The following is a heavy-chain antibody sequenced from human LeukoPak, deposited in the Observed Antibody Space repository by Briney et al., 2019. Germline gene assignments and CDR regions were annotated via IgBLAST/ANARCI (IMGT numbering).Heavy chain of an antibody. CDR3: ARDKRGTVDY. CDR2: FYYSGST. D-gene: IGHD1-1*01. J-gene: IGHJ4*02. Sequence: SETLTLTCTVSGCSITRYYWSWIRQPPGKGLEWIGYFYYSGSTNYNPSLNSRVTISVDTSKNQFSLKLSSVTDEDAAVYYCARDKRGTVDYWGQGTLVTVSS. V-gene: IGHV4-59*01. CDR1: GCSITRYY.